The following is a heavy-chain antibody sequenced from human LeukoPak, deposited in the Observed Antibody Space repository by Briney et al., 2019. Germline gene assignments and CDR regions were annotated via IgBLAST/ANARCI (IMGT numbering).Heavy chain of an antibody. CDR2: SRDKGNSYTT. Sequence: PGGSLRLSCAASGFTFSSYWMHWVRQAPGKGLEWVGRSRDKGNSYTTAYAASVRGRFTISRDDSKNSLDLQMNSLKIEDTAVYYCTKLARAPRDFDYWGQGTLVTVSS. D-gene: IGHD3-10*01. J-gene: IGHJ4*01. CDR3: TKLARAPRDFDY. CDR1: GFTFSSYW. V-gene: IGHV3-72*01.